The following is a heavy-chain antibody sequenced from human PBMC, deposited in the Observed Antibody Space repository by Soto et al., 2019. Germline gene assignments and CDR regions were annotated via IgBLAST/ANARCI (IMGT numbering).Heavy chain of an antibody. V-gene: IGHV4-31*03. J-gene: IGHJ3*01. CDR2: IRHSGTN. CDR1: DGSISGGKS. D-gene: IGHD3-16*01. Sequence: QVQLRESGPGLVKPSQTLSLTCTASDGSISGGKSGSWIRQHPGKGLEWMGSIRHSGTNYCKPSRKSRHTISRDWSTNAFALRITSLTAAVTAVYDCVGGGGEAADDGFELWGQGTVVTVSS. CDR3: VGGGGEAADDGFEL.